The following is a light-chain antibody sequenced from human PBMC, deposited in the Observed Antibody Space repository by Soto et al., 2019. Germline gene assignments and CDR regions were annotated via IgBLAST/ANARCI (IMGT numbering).Light chain of an antibody. CDR3: SSYTSNTTPYV. Sequence: QSVLTQPASVSGSPGQSIAISCTGTSSDVGAYNYVSWYQQHPGKVPKLVIYDVTHRPSGVSDRFSGSKSGNTASLTISGLQAEDEADYYCSSYTSNTTPYVFGTGTKLTVL. J-gene: IGLJ1*01. CDR2: DVT. V-gene: IGLV2-14*01. CDR1: SSDVGAYNY.